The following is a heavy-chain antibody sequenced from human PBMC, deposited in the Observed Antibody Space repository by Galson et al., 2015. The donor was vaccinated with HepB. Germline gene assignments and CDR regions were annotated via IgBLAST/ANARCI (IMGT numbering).Heavy chain of an antibody. D-gene: IGHD6-13*01. CDR1: GFTFTSSA. J-gene: IGHJ4*02. CDR3: AAADGSSWFPFDY. Sequence: SVKVSCKASGFTFTSSAVQWVRQARGQRLEWIGWIVVGSGNTNYAQKFQERVTITRDMSTSTAYMELSSLRSEDTAVYYCAAADGSSWFPFDYWGQGTLVTVSS. CDR2: IVVGSGNT. V-gene: IGHV1-58*01.